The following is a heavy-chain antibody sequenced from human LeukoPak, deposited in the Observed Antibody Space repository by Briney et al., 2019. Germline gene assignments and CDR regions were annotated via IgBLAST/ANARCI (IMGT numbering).Heavy chain of an antibody. D-gene: IGHD1-26*01. J-gene: IGHJ4*02. Sequence: PSETLSLTCAVYGGSFSGYYWSWIRQPPGKGLEWIGEINHSGSTNYNPSLKSRVTISVDTSKNRFSLKPSSVTAADTAVYYCARGGYSGSYYGVYDYWGQGTLVTVSS. CDR2: INHSGST. CDR1: GGSFSGYY. CDR3: ARGGYSGSYYGVYDY. V-gene: IGHV4-34*01.